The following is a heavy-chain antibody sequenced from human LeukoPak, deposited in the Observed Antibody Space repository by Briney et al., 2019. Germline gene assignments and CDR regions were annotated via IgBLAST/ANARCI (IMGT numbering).Heavy chain of an antibody. CDR2: VSGSGGRT. D-gene: IGHD3-10*01. V-gene: IGHV3-23*01. CDR1: GFTFSNYG. CDR3: AKSYASGSFYDY. Sequence: GGTLRLSCAASGFTFSNYGMSWVRQSPGKGLEWVSRVSGSGGRTYYADSVKGRFTISRDNSKNTLSLQMNNLRADDTAVYYCAKSYASGSFYDYWGQGTLVTVSS. J-gene: IGHJ4*02.